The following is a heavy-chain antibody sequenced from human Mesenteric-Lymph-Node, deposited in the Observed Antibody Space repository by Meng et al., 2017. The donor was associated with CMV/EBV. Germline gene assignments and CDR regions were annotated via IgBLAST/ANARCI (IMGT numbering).Heavy chain of an antibody. CDR1: GFIFDDYT. D-gene: IGHD3-10*01. CDR3: ARDLSSHYYSSGNYYTLRWFDP. Sequence: GGSLRLSCAASGFIFDDYTMHWVRQAPGKGLEWVAGITWNSGNIEYADSVKGRFTISRDNAKNSLYLQMNSLRAEDTAVYYCARDLSSHYYSSGNYYTLRWFDPWGQGTLVTVSS. V-gene: IGHV3-9*01. J-gene: IGHJ5*02. CDR2: ITWNSGNI.